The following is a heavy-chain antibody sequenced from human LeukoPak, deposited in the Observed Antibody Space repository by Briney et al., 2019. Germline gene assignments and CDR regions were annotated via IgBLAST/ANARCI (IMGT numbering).Heavy chain of an antibody. CDR2: ISAYNGNT. Sequence: ASVKVSCKASGYTFTSYGISWVRQAPGQGLEWMGWISAYNGNTNYAQKFQGRVTMTADESTSTAYMELSSLRSEDTAVYYCASHYDFWSGYYFWGQGTLVTVSS. CDR3: ASHYDFWSGYYF. D-gene: IGHD3-3*01. V-gene: IGHV1-18*01. J-gene: IGHJ4*02. CDR1: GYTFTSYG.